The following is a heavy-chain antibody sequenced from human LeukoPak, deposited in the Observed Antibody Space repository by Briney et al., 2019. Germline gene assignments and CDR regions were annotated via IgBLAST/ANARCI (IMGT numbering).Heavy chain of an antibody. J-gene: IGHJ4*02. D-gene: IGHD4-17*01. CDR1: GFTFSSYA. CDR3: AAEGDYGEDFDY. Sequence: PGGSLRLSCAASGFTFSSYAMTWVRQAPGKGLEWVSGISGSGSGTYYADSLKGRFTISRDNSKKTLYLQMNSLRAGDTAVYYCAAEGDYGEDFDYWGQGTLVTVSS. V-gene: IGHV3-23*01. CDR2: ISGSGSGT.